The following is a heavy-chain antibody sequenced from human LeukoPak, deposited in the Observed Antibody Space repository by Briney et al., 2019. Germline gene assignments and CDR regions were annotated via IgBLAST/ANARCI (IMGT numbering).Heavy chain of an antibody. CDR2: INPNSGGT. V-gene: IGHV1-2*02. D-gene: IGHD2-21*02. CDR3: AREAATALYYFDY. J-gene: IGHJ4*02. CDR1: GYTFTGYY. Sequence: ASVKVSCKASGYTFTGYYMHWVRQAPGQGLEWMGWINPNSGGTNYAQKFQGRVTMTRDTSISTAYMELSRLRSDDTAVYYCAREAATALYYFDYWGQGTLVTVSS.